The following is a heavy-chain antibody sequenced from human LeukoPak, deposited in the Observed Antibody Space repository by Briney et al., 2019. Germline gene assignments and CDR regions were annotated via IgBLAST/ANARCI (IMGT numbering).Heavy chain of an antibody. V-gene: IGHV3-23*01. Sequence: GGSLRLSCAASGFTFSSYAMSWVGQAPGRGLEWVSAISGSGGSTYYADSVKGRFTISRDNSKKTLYLQVNSFGGQDTAVYYCATSVGYCSSTSCPKYYFDYWGQGTLVTVSS. CDR2: ISGSGGST. CDR1: GFTFSSYA. D-gene: IGHD2-2*01. J-gene: IGHJ4*02. CDR3: ATSVGYCSSTSCPKYYFDY.